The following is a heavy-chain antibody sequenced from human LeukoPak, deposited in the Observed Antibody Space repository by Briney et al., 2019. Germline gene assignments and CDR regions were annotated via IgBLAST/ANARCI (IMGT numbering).Heavy chain of an antibody. Sequence: VASVTVSCKASGYTFTGYYMHWVRQAPGQGLEWMGWINPNSGGTNYAQKFQGRVTMTRDTSISTAYMELSRLRSDDTAVYHCAREASIGTFDYWGQGTLVTVSS. J-gene: IGHJ4*02. CDR1: GYTFTGYY. V-gene: IGHV1-2*02. CDR2: INPNSGGT. CDR3: AREASIGTFDY. D-gene: IGHD1-7*01.